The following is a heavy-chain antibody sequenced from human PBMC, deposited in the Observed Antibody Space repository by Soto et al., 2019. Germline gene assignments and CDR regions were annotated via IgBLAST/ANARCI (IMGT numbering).Heavy chain of an antibody. CDR2: IWYDGSNK. Sequence: PGGSLRLSCAASGFTFSSYGMHWVRQAPGKGLEWVAVIWYDGSNKYYADSVKGRFTISRDNSKNTLYLQMNSLRAEDTAVYYCATDRSVLPYVDWFTTNAFEIWGQGRMVTV. J-gene: IGHJ3*02. CDR1: GFTFSSYG. CDR3: ATDRSVLPYVDWFTTNAFEI. V-gene: IGHV3-33*01. D-gene: IGHD3-9*01.